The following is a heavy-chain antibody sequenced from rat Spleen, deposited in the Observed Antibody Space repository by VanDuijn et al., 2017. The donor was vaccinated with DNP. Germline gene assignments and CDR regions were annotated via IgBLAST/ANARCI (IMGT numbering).Heavy chain of an antibody. V-gene: IGHV5-25*01. D-gene: IGHD1-1*01. CDR2: ISSGGGGT. J-gene: IGHJ2*01. CDR1: GFTFSNYY. Sequence: EVQLMESGGGPVQPGRSLKLSCVASGFTFSNYYMAWVRQAPKKGLEWVASISSGGGGTYYPDSVKGRVTLSRDNAKSTLYLQMDSLRSEDTATYYCARQVGYYSADDYWGQGVMVTVSS. CDR3: ARQVGYYSADDY.